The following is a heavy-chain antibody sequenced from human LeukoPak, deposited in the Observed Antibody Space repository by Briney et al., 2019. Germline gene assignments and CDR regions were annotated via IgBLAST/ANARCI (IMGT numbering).Heavy chain of an antibody. Sequence: ERSLRLSCAASGFTFSSYGMHWVRQAPGKGLEWVALIWYDGSNKYYADSVKGRFTISRDNSKNTLYLQMNSLRAEDTAVYYCARALFNYDSSGLTYWGQGTLVTVSS. CDR1: GFTFSSYG. CDR3: ARALFNYDSSGLTY. J-gene: IGHJ4*02. D-gene: IGHD3-22*01. CDR2: IWYDGSNK. V-gene: IGHV3-33*01.